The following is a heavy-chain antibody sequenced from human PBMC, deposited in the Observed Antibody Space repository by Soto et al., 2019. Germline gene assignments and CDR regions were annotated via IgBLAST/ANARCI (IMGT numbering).Heavy chain of an antibody. J-gene: IGHJ4*02. D-gene: IGHD3-9*01. CDR3: ARAPRTYYDILTGYTYFDY. Sequence: GASVKVSCKASGGTFSSYAISWVRQAPGQGLEWMGGIIPIFGTANYAQKFQGRVTITADESTSTAYMELSSLRSEDTAVYYCARAPRTYYDILTGYTYFDYWGQGTLVTVSS. CDR1: GGTFSSYA. V-gene: IGHV1-69*13. CDR2: IIPIFGTA.